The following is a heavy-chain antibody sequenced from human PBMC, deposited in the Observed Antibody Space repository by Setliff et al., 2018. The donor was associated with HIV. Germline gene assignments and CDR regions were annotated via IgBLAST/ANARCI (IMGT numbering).Heavy chain of an antibody. D-gene: IGHD5-12*01. CDR3: TTEDPWLRFGH. J-gene: IGHJ5*02. Sequence: GGSLRLSCAASGFTFNNAWMTWVRQAPGKGLEWVGHIKSKTDGGTTDYAAPVKGRFAISRDDSKTTLYLQMNSLKTEDTAVYYCTTEDPWLRFGHWGQGTLVTVSS. CDR2: IKSKTDGGTT. V-gene: IGHV3-15*01. CDR1: GFTFNNAW.